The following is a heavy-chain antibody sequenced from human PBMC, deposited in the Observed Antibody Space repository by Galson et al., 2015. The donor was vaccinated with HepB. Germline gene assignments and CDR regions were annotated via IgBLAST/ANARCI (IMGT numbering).Heavy chain of an antibody. Sequence: SLRLSCAASGFTFSKAWMTWVRQAPGKGLEWVGRIKSKTDGGTTDYAAPVKGRFTISRDDSKNTLYLQMNSLKTEDTAVYYCTTGFSMRCANFDGSRGYCGDFGVDVWGQGTTVTVSS. CDR3: TTGFSMRCANFDGSRGYCGDFGVDV. V-gene: IGHV3-15*01. J-gene: IGHJ6*02. CDR1: GFTFSKAW. D-gene: IGHD3-22*01. CDR2: IKSKTDGGTT.